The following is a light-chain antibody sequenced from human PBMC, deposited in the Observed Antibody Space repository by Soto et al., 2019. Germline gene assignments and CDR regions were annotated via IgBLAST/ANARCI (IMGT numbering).Light chain of an antibody. CDR3: QEYQSYSRR. CDR2: DAS. V-gene: IGKV1-5*01. J-gene: IGKJ1*01. CDR1: QSISSW. Sequence: DIQMTQSPSTLSASVGDRVTITCRASQSISSWLAWYQQKPGKAPKLLIYDASSLKSGVPSRFSGSGSGTEFTLTISSLKPDDFATYYCQEYQSYSRRFGQGTKVEIK.